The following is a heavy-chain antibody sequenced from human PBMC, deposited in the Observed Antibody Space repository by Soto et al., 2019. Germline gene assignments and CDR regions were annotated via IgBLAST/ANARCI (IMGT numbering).Heavy chain of an antibody. D-gene: IGHD4-17*01. J-gene: IGHJ4*02. CDR3: AKDTYGDPRGY. CDR1: GFTFSNYG. CDR2: ISYDGSNK. V-gene: IGHV3-30*18. Sequence: QVQLVESGGGVVQPGRSLRLSYAASGFTFSNYGMHWVRQAPGKGLEWVSVISYDGSNKYYADSVKGRFTISRDNSKNTLYLQMNSLRAEDTAVYYCAKDTYGDPRGYWGQGTLVTVSS.